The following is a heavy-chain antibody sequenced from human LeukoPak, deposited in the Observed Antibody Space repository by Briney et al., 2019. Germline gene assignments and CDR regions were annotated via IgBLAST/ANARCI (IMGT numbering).Heavy chain of an antibody. D-gene: IGHD3-22*01. CDR1: GYTFTSYG. Sequence: GASVKVSCKASGYTFTSYGISWVRQAPGQGLEWMGWISAYNGNTNYAQKLQGRVTMTTDTSTSTAYMELRSLRSDDTAVYYCARALPAYYYDKAFDLWGRGTLVTVSS. CDR2: ISAYNGNT. J-gene: IGHJ2*01. V-gene: IGHV1-18*01. CDR3: ARALPAYYYDKAFDL.